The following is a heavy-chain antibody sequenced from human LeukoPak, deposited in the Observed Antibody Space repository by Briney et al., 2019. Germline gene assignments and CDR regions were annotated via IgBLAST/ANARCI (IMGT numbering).Heavy chain of an antibody. CDR1: GFTFSSFW. Sequence: GGTLRLSCAASGFTFSSFWMSWVRRAPGKGLEWVANIKQDGSEKYYVDSVKGRFTISTDNAKNSLYLQFVTLRATDTAVYYCAKGSWRRFDSWGQGTLVTVSS. J-gene: IGHJ4*02. CDR2: IKQDGSEK. V-gene: IGHV3-7*05. CDR3: AKGSWRRFDS. D-gene: IGHD1-1*01.